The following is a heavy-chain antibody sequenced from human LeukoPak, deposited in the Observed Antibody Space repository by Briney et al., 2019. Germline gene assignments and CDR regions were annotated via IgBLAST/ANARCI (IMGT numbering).Heavy chain of an antibody. CDR1: GGSFSGYY. D-gene: IGHD4-17*01. Sequence: PSETLSLTCAVYGGSFSGYYWSWMRQPPGKGLEWIGEINHSGSTNYNPSLKSRVTISLDMSKNQFSLKLSSVTAADTAVYYFASYGGNSVYDYWGQGTLVTVSS. CDR2: INHSGST. J-gene: IGHJ4*02. CDR3: ASYGGNSVYDY. V-gene: IGHV4-34*01.